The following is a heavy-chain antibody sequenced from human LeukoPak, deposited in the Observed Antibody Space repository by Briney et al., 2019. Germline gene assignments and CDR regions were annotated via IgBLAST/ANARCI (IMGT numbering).Heavy chain of an antibody. D-gene: IGHD2-2*02. V-gene: IGHV1-24*01. CDR2: FDPEDGET. J-gene: IGHJ5*02. Sequence: ASVKVSCKVSGYTLTELSMHWVRQAPGKGLEWMGGFDPEDGETIYAQKFQGRVTITADESTSTAYMELSSLRSEDTAVYYCARADCSSTSCYTYNWFDPWGQGTLVTVSS. CDR3: ARADCSSTSCYTYNWFDP. CDR1: GYTLTELS.